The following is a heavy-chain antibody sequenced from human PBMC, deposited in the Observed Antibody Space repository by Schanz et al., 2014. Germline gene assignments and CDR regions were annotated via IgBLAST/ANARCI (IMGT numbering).Heavy chain of an antibody. CDR2: VSASGGGP. J-gene: IGHJ4*02. CDR1: GFTFRSYA. Sequence: VQLVESGGGVVQPGRSLRLSCAASGFTFRSYALGWVRQAPGKGLEWVSLVSASGGGPFYADSVKGRFTISRDNSKNTLDLQMNSLRAEDTAIYYCAKDLAAVGVFDYWGQGSLVTVAP. CDR3: AKDLAAVGVFDY. V-gene: IGHV3-23*04. D-gene: IGHD6-13*01.